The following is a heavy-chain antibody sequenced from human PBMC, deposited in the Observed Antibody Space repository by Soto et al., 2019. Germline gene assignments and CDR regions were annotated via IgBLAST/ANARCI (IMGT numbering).Heavy chain of an antibody. CDR3: TRRLAPYGSGKDWFDP. CDR2: IRSKANSYAT. J-gene: IGHJ5*02. D-gene: IGHD3-10*01. Sequence: GGSLRLSCAASGFTFSGSAMHWVRQASGKGLEWVGRIRSKANSYATAYAASVKGRFTISRDDSKNTAYLQMNSLKTEDTAVYYCTRRLAPYGSGKDWFDPWGQGTLVTVSS. V-gene: IGHV3-73*01. CDR1: GFTFSGSA.